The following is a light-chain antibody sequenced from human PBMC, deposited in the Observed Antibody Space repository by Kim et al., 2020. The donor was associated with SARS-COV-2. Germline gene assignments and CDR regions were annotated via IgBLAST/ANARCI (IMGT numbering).Light chain of an antibody. CDR2: GRN. CDR3: TSRDSSGYHVV. CDR1: SLRSQF. Sequence: GHTVQIICQEDSLRSQFANWYQQRPGQSPVLVLFGRNSRPSGIPDRVSGSRSGDTASLSITGAQAEDEADDYCTSRDSSGYHVVFGGGTQLTVL. J-gene: IGLJ2*01. V-gene: IGLV3-19*01.